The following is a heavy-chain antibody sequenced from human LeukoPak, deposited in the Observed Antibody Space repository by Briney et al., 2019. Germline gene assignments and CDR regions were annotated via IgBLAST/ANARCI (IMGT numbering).Heavy chain of an antibody. CDR1: GGSISSGTYY. D-gene: IGHD3-10*01. CDR2: IYHSGST. V-gene: IGHV4-39*07. J-gene: IGHJ4*02. Sequence: SETLSLACTVSGGSISSGTYYWGWIRQPPGKGLEWIGSIYHSGSTYYNPSLKSRVTISVDTSKNQFSLKLSSVTAADTAVYYCASSSKPSIDYYGSGSADYWGQGTLVTVSS. CDR3: ASSSKPSIDYYGSGSADY.